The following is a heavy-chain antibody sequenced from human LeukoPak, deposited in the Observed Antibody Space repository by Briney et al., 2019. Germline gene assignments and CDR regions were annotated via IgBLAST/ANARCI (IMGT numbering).Heavy chain of an antibody. CDR2: VYYRVST. J-gene: IGHJ4*02. CDR3: ARVSGHSYGYGDH. V-gene: IGHV4-38-2*01. D-gene: IGHD5-18*01. Sequence: SETLSLTCAVSGYSISSGYYWGWIRQPPGEGLEWIGSVYYRVSTYYNPSLKSRVTISVDTSKNQFSLKLSSVTAADTAVYYCARVSGHSYGYGDHWGQGTLVTVAS. CDR1: GYSISSGYY.